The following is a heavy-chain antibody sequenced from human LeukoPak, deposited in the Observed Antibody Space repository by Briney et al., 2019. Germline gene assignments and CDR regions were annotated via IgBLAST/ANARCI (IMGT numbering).Heavy chain of an antibody. CDR3: AKARGEQNGGSNY. J-gene: IGHJ4*02. CDR2: ISYDGSNK. V-gene: IGHV3-30-3*01. Sequence: GGSLRLSCAASGFTFSSYAMHWVRQAPGKGLEWVAVISYDGSNKYYADSVKGRFTISRDNSKNTLYLQMNSLRAEDTAVYSCAKARGEQNGGSNYWGQGTQVIVSS. D-gene: IGHD2-15*01. CDR1: GFTFSSYA.